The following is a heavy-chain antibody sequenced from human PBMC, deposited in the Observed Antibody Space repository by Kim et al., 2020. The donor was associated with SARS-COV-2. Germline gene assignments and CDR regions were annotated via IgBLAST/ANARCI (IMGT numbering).Heavy chain of an antibody. Sequence: KCQGRVTITADESTGTAYMELSSLRSEDTAVYYCARDLQDLYYARYGMDVWGQGTTVTVSS. CDR3: ARDLQDLYYARYGMDV. V-gene: IGHV1-69*01. D-gene: IGHD3-22*01. J-gene: IGHJ6*02.